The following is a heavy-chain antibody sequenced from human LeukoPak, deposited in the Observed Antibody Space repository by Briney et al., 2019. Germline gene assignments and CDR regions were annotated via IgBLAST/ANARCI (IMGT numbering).Heavy chain of an antibody. Sequence: ASVKVSCKASGYTFTNDDINWVRQASGQGLEWMGYINPGTGKTRYAQKLQGRVTMTRETSVNTVYMELSSLRSEDTAIYYCARVVGQWLEVYWGQGTLVTVSS. CDR3: ARVVGQWLEVY. V-gene: IGHV1-8*01. J-gene: IGHJ4*02. D-gene: IGHD6-19*01. CDR1: GYTFTNDD. CDR2: INPGTGKT.